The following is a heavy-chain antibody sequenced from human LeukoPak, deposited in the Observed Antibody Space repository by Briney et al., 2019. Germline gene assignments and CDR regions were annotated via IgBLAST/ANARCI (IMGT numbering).Heavy chain of an antibody. D-gene: IGHD3-16*02. V-gene: IGHV3-21*01. CDR2: ISSSSSYI. CDR3: ARFSLGGAYDYVWGSYRPPFDY. CDR1: GFTFSSYS. Sequence: GGSLRLSCAASGFTFSSYSMNWVRQAPGKGLEWVSSISSSSSYIYYADSVKGRFTISRDDAKNSLYLQMNSLRAEDTAVYYCARFSLGGAYDYVWGSYRPPFDYWGQGTVVTVSS. J-gene: IGHJ4*02.